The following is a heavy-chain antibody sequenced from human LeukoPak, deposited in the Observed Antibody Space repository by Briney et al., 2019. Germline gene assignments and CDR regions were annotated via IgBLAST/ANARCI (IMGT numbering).Heavy chain of an antibody. J-gene: IGHJ4*02. D-gene: IGHD4-17*01. CDR3: VKGGDYGDYPDY. CDR1: GFTFSSYG. Sequence: GGSLRLSCAASGFTFSSYGIHWVRQAPGKGLEWVAVISYDGSNKYYADSVKGRFTISRDNSKNTLYLQMSSLRAEDTAVYYCVKGGDYGDYPDYWGQGTLVTVSS. CDR2: ISYDGSNK. V-gene: IGHV3-30*18.